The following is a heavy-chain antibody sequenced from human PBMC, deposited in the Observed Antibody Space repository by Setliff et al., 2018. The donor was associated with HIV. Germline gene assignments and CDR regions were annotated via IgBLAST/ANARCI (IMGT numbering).Heavy chain of an antibody. J-gene: IGHJ4*02. Sequence: PSETLSLTCSVSGGSISSSTYYWGWIRQPPGKGLEWIGSMSYSGSTYDNPSLKSRVTLSVDTSKNQFSLNLSSVTGADTAVYYCAVGSSGYPFDYWGQGSLVTVSS. CDR1: GGSISSSTYY. D-gene: IGHD3-22*01. V-gene: IGHV4-39*01. CDR3: AVGSSGYPFDY. CDR2: MSYSGST.